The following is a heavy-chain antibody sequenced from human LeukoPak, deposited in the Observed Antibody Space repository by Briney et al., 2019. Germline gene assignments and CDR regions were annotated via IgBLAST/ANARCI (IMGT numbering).Heavy chain of an antibody. V-gene: IGHV3-15*01. CDR3: TTYNV. Sequence: KSKTDGGTAGYAAPVKGRFTISRDDSKNTLYLQMNSLKNEDTAVYYCTTYNVWSQGTLVTVSS. CDR2: KSKTDGGTA. J-gene: IGHJ4*02. D-gene: IGHD1-14*01.